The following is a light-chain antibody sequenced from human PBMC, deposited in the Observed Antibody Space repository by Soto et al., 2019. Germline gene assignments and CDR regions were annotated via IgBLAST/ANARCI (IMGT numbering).Light chain of an antibody. CDR2: GAF. Sequence: EIVLTQSPGTLSLSPGDRATVSCRASQSINSNYLAWYQQKPCVPHTLLIYGAFSRATGIPDRFSGSGYVTDFTVNISRLEPEDFAVYYCQEYGTSPPFTFGGGTKVEVK. V-gene: IGKV3-20*01. CDR1: QSINSNY. CDR3: QEYGTSPPFT. J-gene: IGKJ4*01.